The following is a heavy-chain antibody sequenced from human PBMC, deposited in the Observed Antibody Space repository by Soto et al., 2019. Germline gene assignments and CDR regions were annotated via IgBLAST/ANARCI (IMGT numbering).Heavy chain of an antibody. V-gene: IGHV3-21*06. CDR2: ISGSGIDI. Sequence: EVQLVESGGGLVKPGGSLRLSCVASGFTFNSHALNWVRQAPGKGLEWVSSISGSGIDIYYADSLKGRFTTSRDNARNSVYLQMNSLRAEDTAVYSCAADLTSDAFDFWGPGTVVSVS. J-gene: IGHJ3*01. CDR3: AADLTSDAFDF. D-gene: IGHD3-9*01. CDR1: GFTFNSHA.